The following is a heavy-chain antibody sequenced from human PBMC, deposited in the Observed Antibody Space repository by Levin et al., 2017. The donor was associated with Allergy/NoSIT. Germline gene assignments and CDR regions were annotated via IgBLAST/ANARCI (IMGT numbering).Heavy chain of an antibody. D-gene: IGHD6-19*01. Sequence: ASETLSLTCAVYGGSFSGYYWSWIRQPPGKGLEWIGEINHSGSTNYNPSLKSRVTISVDTSKNQFSLKLSSVTAADTAVYYCAREPGIAVAGTIHFDYWGQGTLVTVSS. CDR2: INHSGST. CDR3: AREPGIAVAGTIHFDY. V-gene: IGHV4-34*01. J-gene: IGHJ4*02. CDR1: GGSFSGYY.